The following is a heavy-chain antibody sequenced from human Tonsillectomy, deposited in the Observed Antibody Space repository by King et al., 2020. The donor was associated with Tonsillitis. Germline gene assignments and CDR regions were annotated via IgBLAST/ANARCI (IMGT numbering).Heavy chain of an antibody. J-gene: IGHJ3*02. CDR2: ISYDGSNE. V-gene: IGHV3-30*18. Sequence: VQLVESGGGVVQPGRSLRLSGAVSGFTFRSYGMHWVRQAPGKGLEWVAVISYDGSNEYYADSVKGRFTISRENSKKTLYLQMNSLRAEDTAVYYCAKASYYDFWSGHDAFDIWGQGTMVTVSP. CDR3: AKASYYDFWSGHDAFDI. D-gene: IGHD3-3*01. CDR1: GFTFRSYG.